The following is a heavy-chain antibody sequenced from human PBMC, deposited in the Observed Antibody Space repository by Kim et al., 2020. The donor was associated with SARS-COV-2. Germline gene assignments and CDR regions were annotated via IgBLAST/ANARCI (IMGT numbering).Heavy chain of an antibody. V-gene: IGHV1-58*01. D-gene: IGHD3-9*01. CDR2: IVVGSGNT. CDR3: AADRRNYDILTGYRWGYYYYGMDV. J-gene: IGHJ6*02. Sequence: SVKVSCKASGFTFTSSAVQWVRQARGQRLEWIGWIVVGSGNTNYAQKFQERVTITRDMSTSTAYMELSSLRSEDTAVYYCAADRRNYDILTGYRWGYYYYGMDVWGQGTTVTVSS. CDR1: GFTFTSSA.